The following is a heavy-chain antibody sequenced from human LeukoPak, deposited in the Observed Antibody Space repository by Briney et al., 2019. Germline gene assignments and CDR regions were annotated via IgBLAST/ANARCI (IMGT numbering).Heavy chain of an antibody. CDR2: ISYDGSNK. V-gene: IGHV3-30*18. CDR1: GFTFSSYG. J-gene: IGHJ3*02. Sequence: GRSLRLSCAASGFTFSSYGMRWVRQAPGKGLEWVAVISYDGSNKYYADSVKGRFTISRDNSKNTLYLQMNSLRAEDTAVYYCAKDLDTMVRGVTHAFDIWGQGTMVTVSS. D-gene: IGHD3-10*01. CDR3: AKDLDTMVRGVTHAFDI.